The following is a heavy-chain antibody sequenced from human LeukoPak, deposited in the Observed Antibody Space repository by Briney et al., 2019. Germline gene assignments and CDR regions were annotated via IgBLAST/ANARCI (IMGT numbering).Heavy chain of an antibody. CDR3: ARGIAVTKYYYYMDV. D-gene: IGHD6-19*01. CDR1: GFTFSSYT. CDR2: ISSSSSYI. J-gene: IGHJ6*03. Sequence: PGGSLRLSCAASGFTFSSYTMNWVRQAPGKGLEWVSSISSSSSYIYYADSVKGRFTISRDNAKSSLYLQMNSLRAEDTAVYYCARGIAVTKYYYYMDVWGKGTTVTVSS. V-gene: IGHV3-21*01.